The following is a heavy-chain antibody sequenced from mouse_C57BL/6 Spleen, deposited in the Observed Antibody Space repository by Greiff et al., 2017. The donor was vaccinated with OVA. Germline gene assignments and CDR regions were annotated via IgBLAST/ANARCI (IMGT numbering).Heavy chain of an antibody. CDR3: ARSTTVVVADY. Sequence: QVQLQQSGAELVRPGTSVKLSCKASGYTFTSYWMHWVKQRPGQGLEWIGVIDPSDSYTNYNQKFKGKATLTVDTSSSTAYMQLSSLTSEDSAVYYCARSTTVVVADYWGQGTTLTVSS. D-gene: IGHD1-1*01. V-gene: IGHV1-59*01. CDR1: GYTFTSYW. J-gene: IGHJ2*01. CDR2: IDPSDSYT.